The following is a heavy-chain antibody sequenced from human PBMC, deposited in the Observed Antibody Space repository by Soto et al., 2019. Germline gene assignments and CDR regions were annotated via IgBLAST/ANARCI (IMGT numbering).Heavy chain of an antibody. CDR3: VKATSGGLLYYGMEV. V-gene: IGHV3-23*01. CDR1: GFTFSTIA. D-gene: IGHD1-26*01. CDR2: ISPSGDYA. J-gene: IGHJ6*02. Sequence: EVQLLESGGGFEQPGGSLRLSCAASGFTFSTIAMAWVRQAPGKGLEWVSSISPSGDYAYFADSVKGRFTMSRDNSKNTVYLQLDSLRVEYTATYYCVKATSGGLLYYGMEVWGQGTTVTVSS.